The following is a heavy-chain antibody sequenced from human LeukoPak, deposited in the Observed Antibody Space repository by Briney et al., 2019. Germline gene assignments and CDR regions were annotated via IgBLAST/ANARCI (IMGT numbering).Heavy chain of an antibody. D-gene: IGHD3-22*01. CDR2: IIPIFGTA. CDR1: GGTFSSYA. CDR3: ARLNYYDSSAFFDY. Sequence: SVKVSCKASGGTFSSYAISWVRQAPGQGFEWMGGIIPIFGTANYAQKFQGRVTITADESTSTAYMELSSLRSEDTAVYYCARLNYYDSSAFFDYWGQGTLITVSS. J-gene: IGHJ4*02. V-gene: IGHV1-69*13.